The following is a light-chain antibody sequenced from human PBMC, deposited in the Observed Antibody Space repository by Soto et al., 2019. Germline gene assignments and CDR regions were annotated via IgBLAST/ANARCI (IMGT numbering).Light chain of an antibody. CDR2: GNT. Sequence: QTVVTQPPSVSGAPGQRVTISCTGSRSNIGAGYDVQWYQQLPGTAPKLLIYGNTNRPSGVPDRFSGSKSGTSASLAITGLQAEDEADYYCQSYDSSLSGYVFGTGTKLTVL. CDR1: RSNIGAGYD. J-gene: IGLJ1*01. CDR3: QSYDSSLSGYV. V-gene: IGLV1-40*01.